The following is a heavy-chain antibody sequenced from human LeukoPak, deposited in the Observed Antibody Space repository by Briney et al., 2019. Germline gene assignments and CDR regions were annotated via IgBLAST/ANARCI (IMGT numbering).Heavy chain of an antibody. CDR3: TTPEANLRFLAWSAKMGYYGMDV. Sequence: GRSLRLSCAASGFTFSNAWISWVRQAPGEGLEWVGRIKSKTDGGTTDYAAPVKGRFTLSSDDSKNTLYLQMNSLKTEDTAVYYCTTPEANLRFLAWSAKMGYYGMDVWGQGTTVTVSS. D-gene: IGHD3-3*01. J-gene: IGHJ6*02. V-gene: IGHV3-15*01. CDR2: IKSKTDGGTT. CDR1: GFTFSNAW.